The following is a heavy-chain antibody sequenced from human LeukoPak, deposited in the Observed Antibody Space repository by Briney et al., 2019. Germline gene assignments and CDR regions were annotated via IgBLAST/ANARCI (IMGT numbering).Heavy chain of an antibody. J-gene: IGHJ4*02. D-gene: IGHD2-8*02. V-gene: IGHV3-43*02. CDR3: AKVRPGPFDY. CDR2: ISGDGGNT. CDR1: GFTFSSYG. Sequence: GRSLRLSCAASGFTFSSYGMHWVRQAPGKGLEWVSLISGDGGNTYFADSVKGRFTISRDNSKNSLYLQMNSLRTEDTALYYCAKVRPGPFDYWGQGTLVTVSS.